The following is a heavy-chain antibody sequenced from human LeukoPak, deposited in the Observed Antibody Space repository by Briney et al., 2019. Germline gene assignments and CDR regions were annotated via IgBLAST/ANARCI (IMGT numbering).Heavy chain of an antibody. CDR1: GYTFTSYG. CDR3: VREYARITIFGVASSTAFDP. Sequence: ASVKVSCKASGYTFTSYGISWVRQAPGQGLEWMGWINTNTGNPTYAQGFTGRFVFSLDTSVSTAYLQISSLKAEDTAVYYCVREYARITIFGVASSTAFDPWGQGTLVTVSS. D-gene: IGHD3-3*01. V-gene: IGHV7-4-1*02. J-gene: IGHJ5*02. CDR2: INTNTGNP.